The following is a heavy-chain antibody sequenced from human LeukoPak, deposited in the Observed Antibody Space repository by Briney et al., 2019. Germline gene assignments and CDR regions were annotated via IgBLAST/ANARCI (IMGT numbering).Heavy chain of an antibody. CDR3: VRPSGGTPFKRFDY. CDR1: GGSFSDYN. CDR2: IGHNGTT. V-gene: IGHV4-34*01. D-gene: IGHD1-1*01. J-gene: IGHJ4*02. Sequence: SETLSLTCAVYGGSFSDYNWTWIRQPPGKGLEWIGEIGHNGTTNYNPSLKGRVTISLDTSKNQFSLSLTSVTAADTAAYYCVRPSGGTPFKRFDYWGQGTLVTVSS.